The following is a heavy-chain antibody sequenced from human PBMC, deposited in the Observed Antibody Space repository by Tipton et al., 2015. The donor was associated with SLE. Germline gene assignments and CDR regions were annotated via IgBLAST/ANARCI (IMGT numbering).Heavy chain of an antibody. CDR3: ARDQHIVGGFDY. V-gene: IGHV3-53*01. CDR1: GFTVSSNS. CDR2: IYSGGST. Sequence: SLRLSCAASGFTVSSNSMSWVRQAPGKGLEWVSVIYSGGSTYYADSVKGRFTISRDNAKNTLYLQMNSLRAEDTAVYYCARDQHIVGGFDYWGQGTLVTVSS. D-gene: IGHD2-21*01. J-gene: IGHJ4*02.